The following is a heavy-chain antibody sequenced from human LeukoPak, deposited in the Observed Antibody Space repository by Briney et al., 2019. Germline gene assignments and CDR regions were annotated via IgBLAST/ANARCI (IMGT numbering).Heavy chain of an antibody. V-gene: IGHV1-46*01. J-gene: IGHJ5*02. CDR1: GYTFTSYY. CDR3: AREYSSGWYSLSWFDP. CDR2: INPSGGST. D-gene: IGHD6-19*01. Sequence: ASVKVSCKASGYTFTSYYMHWVRQAPGQGLEWMGIINPSGGSTSYAQKFQGRVTMTRDVSTSTVYMELSSLRSEDTAVYYCAREYSSGWYSLSWFDPWGQGTLVTVSS.